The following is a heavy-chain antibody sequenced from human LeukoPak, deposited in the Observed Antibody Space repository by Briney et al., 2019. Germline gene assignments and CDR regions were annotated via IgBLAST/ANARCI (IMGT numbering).Heavy chain of an antibody. J-gene: IGHJ4*02. D-gene: IGHD5-24*01. CDR3: AREGLGDGFTIMGPFDY. CDR2: IKQDGSEK. CDR1: GFTFSSYW. Sequence: GGSLRLSCAASGFTFSSYWMSWVRQAPGKGLEWVANIKQDGSEKYYVDSVKGRFTISRDNAKNSLYLQMNSLRAEDTAVYYCAREGLGDGFTIMGPFDYWGQGTLVTVSS. V-gene: IGHV3-7*01.